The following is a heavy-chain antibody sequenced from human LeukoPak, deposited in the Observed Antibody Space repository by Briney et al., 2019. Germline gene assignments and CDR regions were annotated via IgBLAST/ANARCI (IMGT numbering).Heavy chain of an antibody. CDR1: GGSFSGYY. CDR2: INHSGST. V-gene: IGHV4-34*01. CDR3: ARGYLHYYDSSGSPPYFDY. D-gene: IGHD3-22*01. Sequence: SETLSLTCAVYGGSFSGYYWSWIRQPPGKGLECIGEINHSGSTNYNPSLKSRVTISVDTSKNQFSLKLSSVTAADTAVYYCARGYLHYYDSSGSPPYFDYWGQGTLVTVSS. J-gene: IGHJ4*02.